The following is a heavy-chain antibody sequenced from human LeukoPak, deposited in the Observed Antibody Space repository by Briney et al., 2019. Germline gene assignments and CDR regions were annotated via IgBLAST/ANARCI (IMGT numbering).Heavy chain of an antibody. J-gene: IGHJ4*02. CDR3: AREGYASGWNDY. Sequence: SETLSLTCTVSGASISSYYWSWIRQTPGKGLEWIGYIYYSGTTNYNPSFQRRVTISVDVSKNQFSLKLRSVTAADTAVYYCAREGYASGWNDYWGQGVLVTVSS. CDR2: IYYSGTT. CDR1: GASISSYY. D-gene: IGHD6-19*01. V-gene: IGHV4-59*01.